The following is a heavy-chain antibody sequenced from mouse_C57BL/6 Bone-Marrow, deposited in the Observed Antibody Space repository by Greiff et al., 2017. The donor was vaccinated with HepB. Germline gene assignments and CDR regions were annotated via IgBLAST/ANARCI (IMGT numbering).Heavy chain of an antibody. CDR2: ISNGGGST. CDR1: GFTFSDYY. J-gene: IGHJ3*01. CDR3: ARHEGVSY. Sequence: EVKLMESGGGLVQPGGSLKLSCAASGFTFSDYYMYWVRQTPEKRLEWVAYISNGGGSTYYPDTVKGRFTISRDNATNTLYLQMSRLKSEDTAMYYCARHEGVSYWGQGTLVTVSA. V-gene: IGHV5-12*01.